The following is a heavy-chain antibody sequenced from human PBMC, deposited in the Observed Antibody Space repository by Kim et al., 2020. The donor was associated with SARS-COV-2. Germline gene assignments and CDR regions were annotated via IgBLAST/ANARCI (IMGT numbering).Heavy chain of an antibody. J-gene: IGHJ4*01. CDR3: AKDMGHGVDVVPAAIDY. CDR1: GFTFDDYA. D-gene: IGHD2-2*01. V-gene: IGHV3-43*02. Sequence: GGSLRLSCAASGFTFDDYAMHWVRQAPGKGLEWVSLISGDGGSTYYADSVQGRFTISRDNSKNSLYPQMNSLRTEDTALYYCAKDMGHGVDVVPAAIDYLGQGTLVTVSS. CDR2: ISGDGGST.